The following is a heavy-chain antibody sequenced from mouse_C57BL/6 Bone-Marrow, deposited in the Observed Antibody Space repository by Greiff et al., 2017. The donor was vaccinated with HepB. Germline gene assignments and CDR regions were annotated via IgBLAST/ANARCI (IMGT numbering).Heavy chain of an antibody. V-gene: IGHV1-81*01. CDR2: IYPRSGNT. Sequence: VKVVESGAELARPGASVKLSCKASGYTFTSYGISWVKQRTGQGLEWIGEIYPRSGNTYYNEKFKGKATLTADKSSSTAYMELRSVTSEDSAVYFCARPLFYGDYWGQGTTLTVSS. J-gene: IGHJ2*01. D-gene: IGHD1-1*01. CDR3: ARPLFYGDY. CDR1: GYTFTSYG.